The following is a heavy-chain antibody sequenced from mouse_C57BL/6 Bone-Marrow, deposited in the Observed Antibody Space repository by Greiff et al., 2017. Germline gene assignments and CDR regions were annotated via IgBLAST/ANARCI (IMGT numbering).Heavy chain of an antibody. J-gene: IGHJ2*01. CDR3: SDDSAVYYCAWSYYGSSRDD. CDR2: GQGLEWIG. V-gene: IGHV1-87*01. Sequence: VKLQESGPELARPWASVKISCPAFYTFSRRVHFAIRDTNYWMQWVKQRPGQGLEWIGAIYPGNGDTSYNQKFKGKATLTADKSSSTAYMQPSSRTSDDSAVYYCAWSYYGSSRDDWGQGTTLTVSS. CDR1: YTFSRRVH. D-gene: IGHD1-1*01.